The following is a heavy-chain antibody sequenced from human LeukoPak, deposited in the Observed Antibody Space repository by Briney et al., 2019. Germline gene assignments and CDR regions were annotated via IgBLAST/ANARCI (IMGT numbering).Heavy chain of an antibody. CDR1: GGTFSSYT. J-gene: IGHJ5*02. CDR2: IIPILGIA. Sequence: GASVKVSCKASGGTFSSYTISGVRQAPGQGLEWMGRIIPILGIANYAQKFHGRVTITEDKSTSTAHMELSSLRSEDTAVYYCARGLYGILHRARRFDPWGQGTLVTVSS. D-gene: IGHD3-3*01. V-gene: IGHV1-69*02. CDR3: ARGLYGILHRARRFDP.